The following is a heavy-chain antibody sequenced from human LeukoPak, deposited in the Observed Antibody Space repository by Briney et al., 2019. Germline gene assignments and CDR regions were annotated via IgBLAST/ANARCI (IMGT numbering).Heavy chain of an antibody. CDR3: ARAALLGYCSSTSCPQKISTIDY. CDR2: INHSGST. Sequence: PSETLSLTCAVYGGSFSGYYWSWIRQPPGKGLEWIGEINHSGSTNYNPSLKSRVTISVDTSKNQFSLKLSSVTAADTAVYYCARAALLGYCSSTSCPQKISTIDYWGQGTLVTVSS. J-gene: IGHJ4*02. V-gene: IGHV4-34*01. D-gene: IGHD2-2*01. CDR1: GGSFSGYY.